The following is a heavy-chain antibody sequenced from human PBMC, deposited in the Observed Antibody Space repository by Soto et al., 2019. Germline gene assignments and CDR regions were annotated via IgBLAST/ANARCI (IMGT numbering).Heavy chain of an antibody. CDR2: INTDGSRT. CDR1: GFPFSNYW. Sequence: PGGSLRLSCAASGFPFSNYWMRWVRQAPGKGLMWVSRINTDGSRTTYADSVKGRFAISRDNAKNTVYLQMNSLRAEDTAVYYCARVKSGSYDWFDPWGQGTLVTVSS. CDR3: ARVKSGSYDWFDP. J-gene: IGHJ5*02. D-gene: IGHD3-10*01. V-gene: IGHV3-74*01.